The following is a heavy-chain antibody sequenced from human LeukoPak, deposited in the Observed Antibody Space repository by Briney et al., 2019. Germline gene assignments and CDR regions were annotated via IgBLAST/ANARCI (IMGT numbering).Heavy chain of an antibody. Sequence: PGGSLRLSCAASGFTFSSYAMSWVRQAPGKGLEWVSAISGSGGNTYYAGSVRGRFTISRDNAENSLFLQMNNLRVEDTAVYYCARDRDNGGWAPGDIWGQGTMITVSS. CDR3: ARDRDNGGWAPGDI. D-gene: IGHD2-8*01. V-gene: IGHV3-23*01. CDR1: GFTFSSYA. CDR2: ISGSGGNT. J-gene: IGHJ3*02.